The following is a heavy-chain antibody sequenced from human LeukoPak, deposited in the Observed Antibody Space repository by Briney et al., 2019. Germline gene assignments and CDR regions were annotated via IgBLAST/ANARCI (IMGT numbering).Heavy chain of an antibody. CDR1: GCKLSDHY. J-gene: IGHJ6*02. CDR3: GRIAINANNGMDV. D-gene: IGHD1/OR15-1a*01. V-gene: IGHV3-72*01. CDR2: SRNKASDYTT. Sequence: PGGSLRLSCAASGCKLSDHYIDCVREAPGEGLWCGGRSRNKASDYTTEYAASVEGRFTISRDVSESSLYLQMNSLRTEDTAVYYCGRIAINANNGMDVWGQGTTVTVSS.